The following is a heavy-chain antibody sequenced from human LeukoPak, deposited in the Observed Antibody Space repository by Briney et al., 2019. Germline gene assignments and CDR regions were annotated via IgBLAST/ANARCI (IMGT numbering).Heavy chain of an antibody. CDR1: GLTVTNAW. V-gene: IGHV3-15*01. J-gene: IGHJ4*02. Sequence: PGGSLRLSCAASGLTVTNAWMNWVRQAPGKGLEWVGRIKSKTDGGATDFAAPVKGRFTISRDDSKTTLYLQMNSLKTEDTALYYCTTGNAIPDPDYWGQGTLVTVSS. CDR3: TTGNAIPDPDY. D-gene: IGHD2-8*01. CDR2: IKSKTDGGAT.